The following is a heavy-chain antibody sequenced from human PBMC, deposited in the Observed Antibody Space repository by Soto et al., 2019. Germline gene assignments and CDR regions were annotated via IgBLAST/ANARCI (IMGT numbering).Heavy chain of an antibody. D-gene: IGHD2-15*01. CDR1: GYTFSSYA. CDR3: ARGVAFLDY. Sequence: ASVKVSCKASGYTFSSYARHWVRQAPGQGLEWMGWIHAGNGNTKYSQSFQGRVTISRDTSATTAYMELNSLRSEDTAVYYCARGVAFLDYWGQGTLVTVSS. CDR2: IHAGNGNT. J-gene: IGHJ4*02. V-gene: IGHV1-3*01.